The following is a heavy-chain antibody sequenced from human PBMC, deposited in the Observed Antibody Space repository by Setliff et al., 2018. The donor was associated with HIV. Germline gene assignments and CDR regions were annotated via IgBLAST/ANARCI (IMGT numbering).Heavy chain of an antibody. CDR2: MYYSGNT. V-gene: IGHV4-39*01. CDR1: GDSITSTYH. D-gene: IGHD3-22*01. Sequence: SETLSLTCTVSGDSITSTYHWGWIRQPPGKGLEWIGSMYYSGNTYYNPSLKSRVTISVDASTNQFSLKLSSVTAADTAVYYCASLPPLYDSSGYYFDYWGQGTLVTVSS. J-gene: IGHJ4*02. CDR3: ASLPPLYDSSGYYFDY.